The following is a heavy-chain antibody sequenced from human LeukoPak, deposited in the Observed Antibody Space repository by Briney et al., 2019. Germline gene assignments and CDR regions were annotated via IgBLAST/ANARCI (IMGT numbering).Heavy chain of an antibody. CDR3: ARAQYYYDSSGYLNWFDP. Sequence: GGSLRLSCAASGFTFSSYGMHWVRQAPGKWLEWVSVIYIGGSTYYADSVKGRFTISRDNSKNTLYLQMNSLRAEDTAVYYCARAQYYYDSSGYLNWFDPWGQGTLVTVSS. V-gene: IGHV3-NL1*01. J-gene: IGHJ5*02. CDR2: IYIGGST. CDR1: GFTFSSYG. D-gene: IGHD3-22*01.